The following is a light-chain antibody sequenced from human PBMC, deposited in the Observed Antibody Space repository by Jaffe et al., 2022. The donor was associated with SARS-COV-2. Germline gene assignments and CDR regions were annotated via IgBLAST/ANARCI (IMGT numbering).Light chain of an antibody. V-gene: IGKV3-15*01. Sequence: EIVMTQSPATLSVSPGERATLSCRASQSISTKLAWYQQIPGQAPRLLIYGASTRAPGIPARFSGSGSGTEFTLTISSLQSEDFVVYYCQQYNNWPPAMYTFGQGTKLEIK. CDR3: QQYNNWPPAMYT. CDR2: GAS. J-gene: IGKJ2*01. CDR1: QSISTK.